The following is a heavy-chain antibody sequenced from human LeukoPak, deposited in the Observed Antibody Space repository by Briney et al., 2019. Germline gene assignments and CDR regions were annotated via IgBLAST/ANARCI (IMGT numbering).Heavy chain of an antibody. D-gene: IGHD3-22*01. J-gene: IGHJ4*02. Sequence: PSETLSLTCTVSGGSISSSSYYWGWIRRPPGKGLEWIGSIYYSGSTYYNPSLKSRVTISVDTSKNQFSLKLSSVTAADTAVYYCARSRGTPPGGRGCYFDYWGQGTLVTVSS. CDR3: ARSRGTPPGGRGCYFDY. V-gene: IGHV4-39*01. CDR1: GGSISSSSYY. CDR2: IYYSGST.